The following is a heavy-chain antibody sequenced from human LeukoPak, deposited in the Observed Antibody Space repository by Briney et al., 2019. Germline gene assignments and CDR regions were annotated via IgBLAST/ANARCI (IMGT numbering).Heavy chain of an antibody. CDR2: INHSGST. J-gene: IGHJ4*02. D-gene: IGHD4-17*01. Sequence: PSETLSLTCAVYGGSFSGYYWSWIRQPPGKGLEWIGEINHSGSTNYNPSLKSRVTISVDTSKNQFSLKLSSVTAADTAVYYCAKGSHYGDLLFEYWGQGTLVTVSS. CDR3: AKGSHYGDLLFEY. CDR1: GGSFSGYY. V-gene: IGHV4-34*01.